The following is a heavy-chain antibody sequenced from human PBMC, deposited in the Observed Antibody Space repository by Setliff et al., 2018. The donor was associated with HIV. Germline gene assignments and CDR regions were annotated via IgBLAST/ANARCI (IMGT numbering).Heavy chain of an antibody. CDR1: GFTFNNYW. J-gene: IGHJ4*02. Sequence: GSLRLSCESPGFTFNNYWMSWVRQAPGKGLEWLGRIKSKIDGETTDYAAPVKGRFTISRDDSKNTVYLHMNSLKTEDTAVYYCIWSGSSGLYYFDHWGQGTLVTVSS. CDR2: IKSKIDGETT. V-gene: IGHV3-15*01. CDR3: IWSGSSGLYYFDH. D-gene: IGHD3-22*01.